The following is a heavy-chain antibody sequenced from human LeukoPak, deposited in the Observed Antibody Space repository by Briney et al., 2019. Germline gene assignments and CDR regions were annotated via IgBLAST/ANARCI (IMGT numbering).Heavy chain of an antibody. CDR3: ARGGYYDSSADY. V-gene: IGHV4-59*01. J-gene: IGHJ4*02. Sequence: SETLSLTCTVSGGSISSYYWSWIRQPPGKGLEWIGYIYYSGSTSYNPSLKSRVTISVDTSKNQFSLKLSSVTAADTAVYYCARGGYYDSSADYWGQGTLVTVSS. D-gene: IGHD3-22*01. CDR1: GGSISSYY. CDR2: IYYSGST.